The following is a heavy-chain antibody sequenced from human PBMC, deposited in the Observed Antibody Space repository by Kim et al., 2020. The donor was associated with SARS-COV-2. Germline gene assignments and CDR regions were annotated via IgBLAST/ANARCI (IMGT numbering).Heavy chain of an antibody. CDR3: AKDGHYRDLYYHMDV. CDR1: GFTFSGHA. J-gene: IGHJ6*03. Sequence: GGSLRLSCVASGFTFSGHAMTWVRQAPGKGLEWVSTLTASGDFAWYADSVTGRFTISRDNTQNTVFLQMNSLRGEDTAVYYCAKDGHYRDLYYHMDVWGEGTTVTVSS. D-gene: IGHD3-3*01. CDR2: LTASGDFA. V-gene: IGHV3-23*01.